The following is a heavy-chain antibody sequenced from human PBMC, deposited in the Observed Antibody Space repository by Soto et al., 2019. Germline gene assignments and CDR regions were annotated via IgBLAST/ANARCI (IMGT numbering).Heavy chain of an antibody. CDR1: GFTFSSYW. V-gene: IGHV3-7*01. CDR3: ARDHDKLLPEGVDV. Sequence: EVQLVESGGGLVQPGGSLRLSCAASGFTFSSYWMSWVRQAPGKGLEWVANIKQDGSEKYYVDSVKGRFTISRDNAKNSLYLQMNSLRAEDTAVYYCARDHDKLLPEGVDVWGQGTTVTVSS. J-gene: IGHJ6*02. D-gene: IGHD2-15*01. CDR2: IKQDGSEK.